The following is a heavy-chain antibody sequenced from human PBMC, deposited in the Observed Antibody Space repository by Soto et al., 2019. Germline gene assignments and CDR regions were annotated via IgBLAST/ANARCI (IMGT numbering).Heavy chain of an antibody. CDR2: ISGSGGST. D-gene: IGHD3-3*01. CDR1: GFTFSSYA. J-gene: IGHJ4*02. V-gene: IGHV3-23*01. CDR3: AKGQAYYDFWSGYHPFDY. Sequence: GGSLRLSCAASGFTFSSYAMSWVHQAPGKGLEWVSAISGSGGSTYYADSVKGRFTISRDNSKNTLYLQMNSLRAEDTAVYYCAKGQAYYDFWSGYHPFDYWGQGTLVTVSS.